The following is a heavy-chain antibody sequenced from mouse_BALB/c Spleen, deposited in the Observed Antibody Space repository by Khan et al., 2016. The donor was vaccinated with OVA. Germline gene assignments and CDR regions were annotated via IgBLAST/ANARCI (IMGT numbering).Heavy chain of an antibody. CDR2: ISSGGSYT. D-gene: IGHD1-1*01. V-gene: IGHV5-6*01. CDR3: ARLAYYYNSEGFAY. CDR1: GFTFSTYG. J-gene: IGHJ3*01. Sequence: EVELVESGGDLVKPGGSLKLSCAASGFTFSTYGMSWVRQTPDKRLEGVATISSGGSYTYYLDSVKGRFTISRDNAKNTLYLQMSSLKSEDTAMYYCARLAYYYNSEGFAYWGQGTLVTVSA.